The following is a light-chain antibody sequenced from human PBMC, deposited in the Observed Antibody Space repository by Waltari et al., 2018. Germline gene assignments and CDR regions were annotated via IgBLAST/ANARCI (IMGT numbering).Light chain of an antibody. CDR2: GAS. Sequence: EIVLTQSPGTLSLSPGERATISCRASQSVGRSLAWYQQRPGQASRLLMYGASSRAANIPDRFGGSGSGTDFSLTINRLEPEDFAVYYFQHYLRLPVSFGQGTKVEIK. V-gene: IGKV3-20*01. J-gene: IGKJ1*01. CDR1: QSVGRS. CDR3: QHYLRLPVS.